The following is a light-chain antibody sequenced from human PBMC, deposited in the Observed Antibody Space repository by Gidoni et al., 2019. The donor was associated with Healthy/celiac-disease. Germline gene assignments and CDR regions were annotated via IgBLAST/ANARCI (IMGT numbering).Light chain of an antibody. CDR1: QSISSY. V-gene: IGKV1-39*01. CDR2: AAS. J-gene: IGKJ2*01. CDR3: QQNYSTPYT. Sequence: DILMTQSPSSLSASVGDRVTITCRASQSISSYLNWYQQKPGKAPKLLIYAASSWQSGVPSRFSGSGSGTDFTLTISSLQPEDFATYYCQQNYSTPYTFGQGTKLEIK.